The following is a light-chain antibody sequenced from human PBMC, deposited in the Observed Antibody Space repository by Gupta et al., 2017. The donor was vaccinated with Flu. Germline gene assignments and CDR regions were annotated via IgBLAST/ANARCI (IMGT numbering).Light chain of an antibody. J-gene: IGLJ2*01. CDR2: AGA. Sequence: SALTQPASVSGSPEQSITILFPGTTSDVGNYNHVSWYQQGPGKAPKLMVYAGARRPAGVATRFSGCKSGNTASLTISGRQEDDEADYYCCSYAGGNRFVFGGGNKVTVL. CDR3: CSYAGGNRFV. V-gene: IGLV2-23*03. CDR1: TSDVGNYNH.